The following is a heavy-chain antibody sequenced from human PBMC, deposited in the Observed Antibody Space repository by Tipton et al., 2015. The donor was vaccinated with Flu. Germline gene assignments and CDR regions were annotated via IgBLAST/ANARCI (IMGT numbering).Heavy chain of an antibody. V-gene: IGHV3-20*01. CDR1: GFTFDDFG. CDR3: ARDIYYYGSESYSGRAFDI. Sequence: SLRLSCAASGFTFDDFGLSWVRQVPGKGLEWVSGINWNGVITGYADSVKGRFIISRDNANNSLYLQMDSLRAEDTALNHCARDIYYYGSESYSGRAFDIWGQGTMVPVSS. D-gene: IGHD3-10*01. CDR2: INWNGVIT. J-gene: IGHJ3*02.